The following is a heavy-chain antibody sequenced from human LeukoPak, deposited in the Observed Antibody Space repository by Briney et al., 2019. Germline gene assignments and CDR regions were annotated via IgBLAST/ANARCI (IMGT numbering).Heavy chain of an antibody. J-gene: IGHJ4*02. CDR2: INPSGGSA. D-gene: IGHD6-6*01. V-gene: IGHV1-46*01. CDR1: GYIFTSYH. Sequence: GASVKVSCKPSGYIFTSYHILWVRQAPGQGLEWMGIINPSGGSASYAQKFQGRVTMTRDTSTSRVYMELYSLRSEDTAVYYCARVSYSSSSGGANYFDYWGQGTLVTVPS. CDR3: ARVSYSSSSGGANYFDY.